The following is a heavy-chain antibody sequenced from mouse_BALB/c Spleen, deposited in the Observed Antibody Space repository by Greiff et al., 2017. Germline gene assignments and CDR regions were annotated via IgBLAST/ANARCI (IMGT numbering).Heavy chain of an antibody. CDR3: ARHWYFDV. CDR2: ISSGGGST. V-gene: IGHV5-12-1*01. Sequence: EVQLVESGGGLVKPGGSLKLSCAASGFAFSSYDMSWVRQTPEKRLEWVAYISSGGGSTYYPDTVKGRFTISRDNAKNTLYLQMSSLKSEDTAMYYCARHWYFDVWGAGTTVTVSS. CDR1: GFAFSSYD. J-gene: IGHJ1*01.